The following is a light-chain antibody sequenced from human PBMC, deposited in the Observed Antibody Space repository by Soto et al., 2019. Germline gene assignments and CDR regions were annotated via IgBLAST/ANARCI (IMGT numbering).Light chain of an antibody. J-gene: IGKJ1*01. CDR2: WAS. V-gene: IGKV4-1*01. CDR3: QQYYSTPWT. Sequence: DIVLTQSTDSLALSLCESSTINCKSSQSVLYSSNNKNYLAWYQQKPGQPPKLLIYWASTRESGVPDRFSGSGSGTDFTLTISSLQAEDVAVYYCQQYYSTPWTFGQGTKVDIK. CDR1: QSVLYSSNNKNY.